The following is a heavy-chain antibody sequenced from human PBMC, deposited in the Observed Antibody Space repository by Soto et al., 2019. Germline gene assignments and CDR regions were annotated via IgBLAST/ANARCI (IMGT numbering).Heavy chain of an antibody. CDR2: TSNDGRNN. D-gene: IGHD1-26*01. Sequence: HPGGSLRLSCAASGFTFSNYAMHWVRQAPGKGLEWVAVTSNDGRNNFYADSVKGRFAISRDNSKNTLYLQMNSLRPEDTAFYYCAKAPVPGGSHYFDHWGQGTLVTVSS. CDR3: AKAPVPGGSHYFDH. CDR1: GFTFSNYA. V-gene: IGHV3-30*18. J-gene: IGHJ4*02.